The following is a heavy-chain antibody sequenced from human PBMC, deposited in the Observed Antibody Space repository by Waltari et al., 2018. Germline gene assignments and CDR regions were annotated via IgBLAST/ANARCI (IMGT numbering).Heavy chain of an antibody. CDR3: ARRITMSAFDI. V-gene: IGHV4-59*01. CDR2: IYYSGST. Sequence: QVQLQESGPGLVKPSETLSLTCTVSGGSISSYYWSWIRQPPGKGLEWIGYIYYSGSTNYNPSLKSRGTISVDTSKNQFSLKLSSVTAADTAGYYCARRITMSAFDIWGQGTMVTVSS. CDR1: GGSISSYY. J-gene: IGHJ3*02. D-gene: IGHD3-22*01.